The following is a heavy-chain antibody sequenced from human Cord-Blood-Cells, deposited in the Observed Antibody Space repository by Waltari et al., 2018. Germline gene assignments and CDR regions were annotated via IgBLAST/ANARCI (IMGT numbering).Heavy chain of an antibody. D-gene: IGHD6-13*01. Sequence: QLQLQESGPGLVKPSETLSLTCTVSGVSISSSSYYWGWIRQPPGKGLEWIGSIYYSGSTYYNPSLNSRVTISVDTSKNQFSLKLSSVTAADTAVYYCARYSSSWYWGQGTLVTVSS. CDR3: ARYSSSWY. V-gene: IGHV4-39*01. CDR2: IYYSGST. J-gene: IGHJ4*02. CDR1: GVSISSSSYY.